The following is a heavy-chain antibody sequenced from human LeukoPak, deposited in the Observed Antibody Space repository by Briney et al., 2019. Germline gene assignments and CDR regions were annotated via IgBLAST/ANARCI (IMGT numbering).Heavy chain of an antibody. CDR1: GGSISSYY. V-gene: IGHV4-59*12. CDR2: IYYSGST. D-gene: IGHD4-11*01. Sequence: PSETLSLTCTVSGGSISSYYWSWIRQPPGKGLEWIGYIYYSGSTNYNPSLKSRVTMSVDTSKNQFSLDLTSVTAADAAVYYCARLIRDYRQYYFDFWGQGTLVTVSS. CDR3: ARLIRDYRQYYFDF. J-gene: IGHJ4*02.